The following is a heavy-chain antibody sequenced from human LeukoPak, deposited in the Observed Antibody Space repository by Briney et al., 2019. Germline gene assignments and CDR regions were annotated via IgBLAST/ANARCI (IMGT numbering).Heavy chain of an antibody. Sequence: GGSLRLSCAASGFTFSSYSMSWVRQAPGKGLEWVSSISDSSFYIYYADSVEGRFTISRDNAKNSLYLQMNSLRAEDTGVYYCANHFACGSTSCPPFDYWGQGTLVTVSA. J-gene: IGHJ4*02. CDR1: GFTFSSYS. CDR3: ANHFACGSTSCPPFDY. D-gene: IGHD2-2*01. CDR2: ISDSSFYI. V-gene: IGHV3-21*01.